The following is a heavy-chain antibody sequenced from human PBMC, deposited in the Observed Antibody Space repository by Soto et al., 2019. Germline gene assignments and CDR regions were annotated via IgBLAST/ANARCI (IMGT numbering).Heavy chain of an antibody. Sequence: SETLSLTCTVSGGSMSSNYWTWIRQSPGKGLEWIGYIYYTGSTKYNPSLKSRVTISLDTSKNQFSLRLTSVTSADTAVYYCARGGSYGDFFDYWGQGAQVTVSS. CDR2: IYYTGST. CDR1: GGSMSSNY. V-gene: IGHV4-59*01. J-gene: IGHJ4*02. CDR3: ARGGSYGDFFDY. D-gene: IGHD4-17*01.